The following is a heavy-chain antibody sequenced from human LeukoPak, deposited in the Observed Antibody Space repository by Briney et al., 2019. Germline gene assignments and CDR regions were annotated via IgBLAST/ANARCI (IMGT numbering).Heavy chain of an antibody. CDR2: IYYSGST. J-gene: IGHJ4*02. Sequence: SETLSLTCTVSGGSISSYYWSWIRQPPGKGLEWIGYIYYSGSTNYNPSLKSRVTISVDTSKNQFSLKLSSVTAADTAVYYCARVGYSREFDYWGQGTLVTVSS. CDR1: GGSISSYY. CDR3: ARVGYSREFDY. V-gene: IGHV4-59*12. D-gene: IGHD6-13*01.